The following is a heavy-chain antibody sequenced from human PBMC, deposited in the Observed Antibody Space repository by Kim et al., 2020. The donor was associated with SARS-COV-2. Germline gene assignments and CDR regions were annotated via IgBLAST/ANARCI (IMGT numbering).Heavy chain of an antibody. CDR2: INPSGGST. CDR3: AREPRYYYGSGNYFDY. V-gene: IGHV1-46*01. J-gene: IGHJ4*02. CDR1: GYTFTSYY. D-gene: IGHD3-10*01. Sequence: ASVKVSCKASGYTFTSYYMHWVRQAPGQGLEWMGIINPSGGSTSYAQKFQGRVTMTRDTSTSTVYMELSSLRSEDTAVYYCAREPRYYYGSGNYFDYWGQGTLVTVSS.